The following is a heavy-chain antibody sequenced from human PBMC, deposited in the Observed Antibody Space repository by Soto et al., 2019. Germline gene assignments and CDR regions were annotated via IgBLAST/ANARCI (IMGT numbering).Heavy chain of an antibody. V-gene: IGHV1-18*01. Sequence: QAQLVQSGAEVKKPGASVKVSCKASGYTFYSHSISWVRQAPGQGLEWMGRISADNSNTKYAQKFRGRVTMTTYTSTSTVYMELRNLRSDDTAVYYCARCIQQDYYYGMDVWGQGTTVTVSS. J-gene: IGHJ6*02. CDR3: ARCIQQDYYYGMDV. CDR1: GYTFYSHS. D-gene: IGHD5-18*01. CDR2: ISADNSNT.